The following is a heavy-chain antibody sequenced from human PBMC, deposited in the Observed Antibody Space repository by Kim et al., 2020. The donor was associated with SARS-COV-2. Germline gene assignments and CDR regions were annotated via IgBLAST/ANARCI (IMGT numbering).Heavy chain of an antibody. Sequence: DVVKGRFTISRDKARNSHYLQMNRQRAEETAVYYCARVPYGAGSYYYFDYWGQGTLVTVSS. CDR3: ARVPYGAGSYYYFDY. D-gene: IGHD3-10*01. J-gene: IGHJ4*02. V-gene: IGHV3-7*03.